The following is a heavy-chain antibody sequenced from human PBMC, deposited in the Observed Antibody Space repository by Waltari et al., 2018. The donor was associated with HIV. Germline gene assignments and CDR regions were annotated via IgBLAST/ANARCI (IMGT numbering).Heavy chain of an antibody. J-gene: IGHJ6*03. CDR3: ARVVDVSLHLYHYPLMDV. CDR2: ITTSGHNI. V-gene: IGHV3-21*01. D-gene: IGHD1-26*01. CDR1: GFTFNNYN. Sequence: EMHLVESGGGLVKPGGSLRLSCVASGFTFNNYNMIWVRQAPGKGLEWVSSITTSGHNIYYADSVKGRFTISRDNATNSVYLQMNSLRVEDTAAYFCARVVDVSLHLYHYPLMDVWGKGTTVTVAS.